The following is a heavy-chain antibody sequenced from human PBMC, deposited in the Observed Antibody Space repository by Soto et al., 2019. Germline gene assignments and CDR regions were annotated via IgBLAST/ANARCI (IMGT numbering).Heavy chain of an antibody. CDR2: IYYSGST. V-gene: IGHV4-61*01. J-gene: IGHJ4*02. Sequence: SDTLSLTCTVSGGSVSSGSYYWSWIRQPPGKGLEWIGYIYYSGSTNYNPSLKSRVTISVDTSKNQFSLKLSSVTAADTAVYYCARDLLVDSSSWYDYWGQGTLVTVSS. CDR1: GGSVSSGSYY. CDR3: ARDLLVDSSSWYDY. D-gene: IGHD6-13*01.